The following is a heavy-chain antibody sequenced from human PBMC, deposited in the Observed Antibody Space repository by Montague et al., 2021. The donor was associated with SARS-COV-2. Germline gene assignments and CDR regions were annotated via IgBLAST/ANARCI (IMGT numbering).Heavy chain of an antibody. CDR2: INNSGGT. CDR3: ARGRIEVSMIVVVLTGVSYYMDV. D-gene: IGHD3-22*01. J-gene: IGHJ6*03. Sequence: SETLSLTCAVYGGSFSGHYWSWIRQPPGKGLEWIGEINNSGGTNXNPSLKSRVTISVDTSKNQFSLKLHSVTAADTAVYYCARGRIEVSMIVVVLTGVSYYMDVWGKGTTVTVSS. V-gene: IGHV4-34*01. CDR1: GGSFSGHY.